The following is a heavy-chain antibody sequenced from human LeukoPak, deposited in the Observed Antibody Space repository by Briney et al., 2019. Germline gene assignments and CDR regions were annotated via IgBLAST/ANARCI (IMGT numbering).Heavy chain of an antibody. Sequence: SVKISCKASGGTFSSYAISWVRQAPGQGLEWMGGIIPIFGTANYAQKFQGRVTITTDDSTSTAYMELSSLRSEDTAVYYCARDAYYYDSSGYYTGLPSDYWGQGTLVTVSS. D-gene: IGHD3-22*01. CDR2: IIPIFGTA. V-gene: IGHV1-69*05. CDR1: GGTFSSYA. CDR3: ARDAYYYDSSGYYTGLPSDY. J-gene: IGHJ4*02.